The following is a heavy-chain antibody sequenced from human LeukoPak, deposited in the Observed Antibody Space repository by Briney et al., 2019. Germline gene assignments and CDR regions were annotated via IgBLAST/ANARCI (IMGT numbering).Heavy chain of an antibody. J-gene: IGHJ3*01. CDR3: ARKGTGLAFDV. CDR2: ISANNGDT. V-gene: IGHV1-18*04. CDR1: DYTFTSYG. D-gene: IGHD3-10*01. Sequence: ASVKVSCKASDYTFTSYGISWVRQAPGQGLEYTGWISANNGDTSYPQKVQGRVTMTTDTSTTTAYMELRSLRSDDTAVYYCARKGTGLAFDVWGQGTMVTVSS.